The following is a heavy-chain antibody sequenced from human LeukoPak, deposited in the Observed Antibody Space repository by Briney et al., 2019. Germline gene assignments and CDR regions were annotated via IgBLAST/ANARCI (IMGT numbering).Heavy chain of an antibody. D-gene: IGHD2-2*01. J-gene: IGHJ4*02. V-gene: IGHV4-39*07. CDR3: AVVVPASTY. CDR2: VFYSGST. Sequence: PSETLSLTCTVSGGSISSSGYYWGWIRQPPGKGLEWIGNVFYSGSTYYNPSLKSRLTISVDTSKNQFSLKLSSVTAADTAVYYCAVVVPASTYWGQGALVTVSS. CDR1: GGSISSSGYY.